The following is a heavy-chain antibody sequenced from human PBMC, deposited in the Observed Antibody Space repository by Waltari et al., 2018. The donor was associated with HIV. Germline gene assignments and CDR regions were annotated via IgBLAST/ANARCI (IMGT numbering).Heavy chain of an antibody. CDR1: ENAFSGSV. V-gene: IGHV7-4-1*01. D-gene: IGHD2-15*01. J-gene: IGHJ4*02. CDR3: AEGYGAFDFDY. Sequence: QVQLQQSPSQLKKPGTSVKISCKSSENAFSGSVINWVRQAPGQGLEWIGLIDTKTGSPTYAQVFSGLLILSLDTSVTTSYLQIRALKTNDTATYYWAEGYGAFDFDYWGQGTLITVSP. CDR2: IDTKTGSP.